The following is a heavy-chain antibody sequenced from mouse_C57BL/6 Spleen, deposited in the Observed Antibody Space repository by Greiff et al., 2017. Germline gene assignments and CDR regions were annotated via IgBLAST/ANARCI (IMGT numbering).Heavy chain of an antibody. D-gene: IGHD1-1*01. Sequence: VQLQQSGPELVKPGASVKISCKASGYTFTDYYMNWVKQSHGKSLEWIGDINPNNGGTSYTQKFKGKATLTVDKSSSTAYREHRSLTSEDSAVYYCAPFIASVVVMGCLDYWGQGTTLTVSS. CDR2: INPNNGGT. J-gene: IGHJ2*01. V-gene: IGHV1-26*01. CDR1: GYTFTDYY. CDR3: APFIASVVVMGCLDY.